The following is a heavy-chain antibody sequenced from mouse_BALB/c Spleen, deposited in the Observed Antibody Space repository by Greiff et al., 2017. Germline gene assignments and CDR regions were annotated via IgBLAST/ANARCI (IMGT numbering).Heavy chain of an antibody. CDR3: ARGGGITYWYFDV. Sequence: KLVESGGGLVKPGGSLKLSCAASGFTFSSYAMSWVRQTPEKRLEWVASISSGGSTYYPDSVKGRFTISRDNARNILYLQMSSLRSEDTAMYYCARGGGITYWYFDVWGAGTTVTVSS. V-gene: IGHV5-6-5*01. D-gene: IGHD2-4*01. CDR2: ISSGGST. J-gene: IGHJ1*01. CDR1: GFTFSSYA.